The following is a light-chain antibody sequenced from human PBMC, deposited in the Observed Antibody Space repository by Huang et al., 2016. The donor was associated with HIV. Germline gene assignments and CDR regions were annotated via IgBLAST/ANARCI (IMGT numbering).Light chain of an antibody. CDR2: DSS. CDR1: ASVNTN. Sequence: EIMMTQSPATLSVSPGDGATLSCRASASVNTNLAWYQQKPGPAPRLLIYDSSTRAAGIPATFSGSGSGTQFSLTISSLQSEDFAFYHCQQYNTWPWTFGQGTKVEIK. V-gene: IGKV3-15*01. J-gene: IGKJ1*01. CDR3: QQYNTWPWT.